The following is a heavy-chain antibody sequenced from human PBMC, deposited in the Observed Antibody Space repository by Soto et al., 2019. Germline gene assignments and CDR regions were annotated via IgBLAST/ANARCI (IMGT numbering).Heavy chain of an antibody. J-gene: IGHJ6*02. CDR1: GGSFDDFY. D-gene: IGHD3-10*01. CDR2: ISHDGGT. Sequence: QVQLQQWGAGLLRPSETLSLTCAFYGGSFDDFYWSWVRQSPGKGLAWVGGISHDGGTNYSPSLASRASISVDTSKNQVSLHLRSVTAADTGLYYCARGQLVWYGDLTPYHRDMDVWGQGTTVTVSS. V-gene: IGHV4-34*02. CDR3: ARGQLVWYGDLTPYHRDMDV.